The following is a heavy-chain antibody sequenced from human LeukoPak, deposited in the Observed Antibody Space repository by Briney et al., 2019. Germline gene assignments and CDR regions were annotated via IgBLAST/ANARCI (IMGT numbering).Heavy chain of an antibody. D-gene: IGHD3-22*01. CDR1: GFTFSSYD. J-gene: IGHJ3*02. Sequence: PGRSLRLSCAASGFTFSSYDMHWVRQATGKGLEWVSAIGTAGDTYYPGSVKGRFTISRENAKNSLYLQMNSLRAGDTAVYYCARAPAYGGDSSAEDAFDIWGQGTMVTVSS. CDR2: IGTAGDT. CDR3: ARAPAYGGDSSAEDAFDI. V-gene: IGHV3-13*01.